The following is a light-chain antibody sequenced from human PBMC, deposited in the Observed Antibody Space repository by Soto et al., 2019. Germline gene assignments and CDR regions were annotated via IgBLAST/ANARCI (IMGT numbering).Light chain of an antibody. Sequence: DIQMTQSPSSLSASVGDRVTITCRASQSISNYLNWYQQKPGKAPKLLIYAASSLQSGVPSRFSGSGSGTDFTLTIISLQPEDLATYYCKQSYGTSWTFGQGTKVEIK. V-gene: IGKV1-39*01. CDR3: KQSYGTSWT. CDR2: AAS. CDR1: QSISNY. J-gene: IGKJ1*01.